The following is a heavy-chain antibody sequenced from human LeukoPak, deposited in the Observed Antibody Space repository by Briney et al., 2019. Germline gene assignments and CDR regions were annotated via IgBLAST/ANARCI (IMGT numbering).Heavy chain of an antibody. CDR3: ARGHYYDSSGYYDPFDY. Sequence: GGSLRLSCAASGFTFSSYGMHWVRQAPGKGLEWVSVIYSGGSTYYADSVKGRFTISRDNSKNTLYLQMNSLRAEDTAVYYCARGHYYDSSGYYDPFDYWGQGTLVTVSS. V-gene: IGHV3-53*01. CDR1: GFTFSSYG. CDR2: IYSGGST. D-gene: IGHD3-22*01. J-gene: IGHJ4*02.